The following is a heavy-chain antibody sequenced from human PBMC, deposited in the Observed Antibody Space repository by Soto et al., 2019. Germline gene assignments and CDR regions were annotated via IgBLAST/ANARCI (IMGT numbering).Heavy chain of an antibody. CDR3: ARAGGRDYGDYRIDY. CDR1: GGTFSSYA. D-gene: IGHD4-17*01. CDR2: IIPIFGTT. V-gene: IGHV1-69*14. J-gene: IGHJ4*02. Sequence: QVQLVQSGAEVKKPGSSVKVSCKASGGTFSSYAISWVRQAPGQGLEWMGGIIPIFGTTNYAQKFQGRVTITAERSTSTGYMEVSSLRSEDTAVYYCARAGGRDYGDYRIDYWGQGTLVTVSS.